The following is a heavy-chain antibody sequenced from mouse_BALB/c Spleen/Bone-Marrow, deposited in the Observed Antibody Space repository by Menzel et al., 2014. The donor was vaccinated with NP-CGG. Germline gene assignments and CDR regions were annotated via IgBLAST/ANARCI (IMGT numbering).Heavy chain of an antibody. J-gene: IGHJ2*01. CDR2: ISNTGNYT. CDR3: ARQGDGYYDY. CDR1: GFTFSSYA. D-gene: IGHD2-3*01. V-gene: IGHV5-9-3*01. Sequence: EVNLVESGGGLVKPGGSLKLSCAASGFTFSSYAMSWVRQTPEKRLEWVATISNTGNYTYYPDSVKGRFTISRDSAKNTLYLQMSSLRSEDTALYYCARQGDGYYDYWGQGTTLTVSS.